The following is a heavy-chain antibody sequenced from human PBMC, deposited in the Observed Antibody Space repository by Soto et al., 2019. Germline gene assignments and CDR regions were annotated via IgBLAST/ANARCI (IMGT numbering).Heavy chain of an antibody. Sequence: QVQLQESGPGLVKPSETLSLTCTVSGGSISSYYWSWIRQPPGKGLEWIGYIYYSGSTNYNPSLKSRVTISVDTSKNQFSLKLSSVTAADTAVYYCASRRGSGWNDAFDIWGQGTMVTVSS. D-gene: IGHD6-19*01. J-gene: IGHJ3*02. CDR3: ASRRGSGWNDAFDI. CDR2: IYYSGST. V-gene: IGHV4-59*01. CDR1: GGSISSYY.